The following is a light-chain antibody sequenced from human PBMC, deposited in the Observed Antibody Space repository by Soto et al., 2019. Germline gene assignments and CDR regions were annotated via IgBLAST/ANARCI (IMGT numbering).Light chain of an antibody. CDR1: SSDVGGYNY. J-gene: IGLJ1*01. Sequence: QSALTQPASVSGSPGQSITISCTGTSSDVGGYNYVSWYQQHPGKVPKLMMFDVNNRPSGVSNRFSGSKSGNTASLTISGLHAEDEADSFCCSYATGSVYVCGTGTKVTVL. CDR3: CSYATGSVYV. V-gene: IGLV2-14*01. CDR2: DVN.